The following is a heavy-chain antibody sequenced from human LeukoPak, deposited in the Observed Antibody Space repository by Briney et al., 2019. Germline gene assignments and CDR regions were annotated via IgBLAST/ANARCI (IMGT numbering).Heavy chain of an antibody. CDR1: GGSFSTHY. CDR2: INHSGNT. D-gene: IGHD5-18*01. J-gene: IGHJ4*02. CDR3: ARDWSAMVTLRLLRYFDY. V-gene: IGHV4-34*01. Sequence: PSETLSLTCAVYGGSFSTHYWSWIRQPPGKGLEWIGEINHSGNTNYNPSLKSRVTISVDTSKNQFSLKLSSVTAADTAVYYYARDWSAMVTLRLLRYFDYWGQGTLVTVSS.